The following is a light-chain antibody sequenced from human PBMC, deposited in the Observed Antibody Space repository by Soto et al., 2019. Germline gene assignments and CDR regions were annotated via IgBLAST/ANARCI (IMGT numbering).Light chain of an antibody. J-gene: IGLJ2*01. CDR1: NSDVGGYNY. CDR3: SSYTTSSTVV. Sequence: QSALTQPASISGSPGQSITISCTGTNSDVGGYNYVSWYQQYPGKAPKLMIYDVDKRPSGVSYRFSGSKSGKTASLTISGLQAEDEADYYCSSYTTSSTVVFGGGTKLTVL. CDR2: DVD. V-gene: IGLV2-14*01.